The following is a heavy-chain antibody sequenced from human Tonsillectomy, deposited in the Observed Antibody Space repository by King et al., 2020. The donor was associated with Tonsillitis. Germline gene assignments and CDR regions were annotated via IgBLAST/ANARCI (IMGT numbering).Heavy chain of an antibody. J-gene: IGHJ3*02. Sequence: QLVQSGGGVVQPGRSLRLSCAASGFTFSSYGMHWVRQAPGKGLEWVAVIWYDGSNKYYADSVKGRFTISRDNSKNTLYLQMNSLRAEDTAVYYCAREGYCSSTSCYDAFDIWGQGTMVTVSS. CDR2: IWYDGSNK. CDR1: GFTFSSYG. CDR3: AREGYCSSTSCYDAFDI. V-gene: IGHV3-33*08. D-gene: IGHD2-2*01.